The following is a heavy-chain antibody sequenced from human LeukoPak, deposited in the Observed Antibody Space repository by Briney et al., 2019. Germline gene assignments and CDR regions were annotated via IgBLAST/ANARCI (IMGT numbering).Heavy chain of an antibody. CDR1: GYTFTSYG. J-gene: IGHJ4*02. D-gene: IGHD3-22*01. V-gene: IGHV1-18*01. Sequence: ASVKVSCKASGYTFTSYGISWVRQAPGQGLEWMGWISAYNGNTNYAQKLQGRVTMTRNTSISTTYMELSSLRSEDTAVYYCARVRYDSSGYYLYYFDYWGQGTLVTVSS. CDR2: ISAYNGNT. CDR3: ARVRYDSSGYYLYYFDY.